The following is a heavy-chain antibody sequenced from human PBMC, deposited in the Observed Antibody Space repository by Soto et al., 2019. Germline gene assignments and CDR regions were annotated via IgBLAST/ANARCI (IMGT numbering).Heavy chain of an antibody. CDR3: AKSFGARIAGGFDF. Sequence: EVQLLESGGGYVQPGGSLRLSCAASGFTFSSFAMTWVRQAPGKGLECVSVISSRGGNTDYAGSVKGRFTISRDNSKNTWYLQMKSLRSEDTGVYYFAKSFGARIAGGFDFWGQGTLVTVSS. V-gene: IGHV3-23*01. J-gene: IGHJ4*02. D-gene: IGHD3-16*01. CDR1: GFTFSSFA. CDR2: ISSRGGNT.